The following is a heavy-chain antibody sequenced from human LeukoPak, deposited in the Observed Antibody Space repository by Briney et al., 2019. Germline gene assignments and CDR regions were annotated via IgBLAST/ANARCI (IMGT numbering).Heavy chain of an antibody. D-gene: IGHD3-16*02. CDR3: ARWLGAIAWPYYFDY. CDR1: GFTFSSYS. J-gene: IGHJ4*02. V-gene: IGHV3-48*04. Sequence: GGSLRLSCAASGFTFSSYSMNWVRQAPGKGLEWVSYISSSGSTIYYADSVKGRFTISRDNAKNSLYLQLNSLRAEDTAVYYCARWLGAIAWPYYFDYWGQGTLVTVSS. CDR2: ISSSGSTI.